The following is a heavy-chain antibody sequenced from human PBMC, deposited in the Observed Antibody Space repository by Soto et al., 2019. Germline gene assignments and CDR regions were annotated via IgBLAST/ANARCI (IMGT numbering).Heavy chain of an antibody. J-gene: IGHJ5*02. Sequence: ASVKVSCKASGGSFSSLVISWLRQAPGQGPEWMGGINPMLGVANFAQKFQDRGTITADESTTTAYMQLSSLRSEDTAFYYFSRGPAQCDPWVRGTLVTVSS. V-gene: IGHV1-69*10. CDR1: GGSFSSLV. D-gene: IGHD2-2*01. CDR2: INPMLGVA. CDR3: SRGPAQCDP.